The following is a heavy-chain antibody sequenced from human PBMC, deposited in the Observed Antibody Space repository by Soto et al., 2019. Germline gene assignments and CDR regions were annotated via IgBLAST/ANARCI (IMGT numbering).Heavy chain of an antibody. Sequence: QVQLVQSGAEVKKPGASVKVSCKASGYTFTSYAMHWVRQAPGQRLEWMGWTNAGNGNTKYSQKFQGRVTITRDASASTAYMELSIMRSEDTAVYYCARPHFSSSYYFDYWGQGTLVTVSS. J-gene: IGHJ4*02. CDR3: ARPHFSSSYYFDY. CDR2: TNAGNGNT. V-gene: IGHV1-3*01. D-gene: IGHD6-13*01. CDR1: GYTFTSYA.